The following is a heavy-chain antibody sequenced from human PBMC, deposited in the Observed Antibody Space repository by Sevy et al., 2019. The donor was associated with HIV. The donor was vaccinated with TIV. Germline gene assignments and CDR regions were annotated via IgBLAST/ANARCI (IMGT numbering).Heavy chain of an antibody. D-gene: IGHD7-27*01. CDR1: GFTFSSYG. V-gene: IGHV3-30*02. CDR3: AKGSLTQDYFDY. CDR2: IRYDGSNK. J-gene: IGHJ4*02. Sequence: GGYLRLSCAASGFTFSSYGMHWVRQAPGKGLEWVAFIRYDGSNKYYADSVKGRFTISRDNSKNTLYLQMNSLRAEDTAVYYCAKGSLTQDYFDYWGQGTLVTVSS.